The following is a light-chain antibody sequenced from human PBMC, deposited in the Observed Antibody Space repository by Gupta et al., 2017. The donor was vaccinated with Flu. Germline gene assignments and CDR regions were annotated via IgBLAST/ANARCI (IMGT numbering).Light chain of an antibody. CDR2: GNT. CDR3: TAWEISATGQV. Sequence: TATLTSTANNDNVGNKGAAWLQQHPGHPPKLLPYGNTNRPSGISERFSASKSGSTASLTITGLQPEDEADYYCTAWEISATGQVIGGGTTLTVL. V-gene: IGLV10-54*04. J-gene: IGLJ2*01. CDR1: NDNVGNKG.